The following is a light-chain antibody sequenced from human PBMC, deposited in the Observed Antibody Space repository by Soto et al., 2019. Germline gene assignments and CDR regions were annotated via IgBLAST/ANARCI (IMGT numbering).Light chain of an antibody. CDR2: DAS. CDR1: QSVKSY. J-gene: IGKJ4*01. CDR3: QQRTSSLT. Sequence: EIVLTQSPVTLSLSPGERATLSCRASQSVKSYLGWYQQKRGQPPRLLIYDASKRAAGVPARFSGSGSGTDFTLTISSLEPDDFAIYFCQQRTSSLTFGGGTKVEI. V-gene: IGKV3-11*01.